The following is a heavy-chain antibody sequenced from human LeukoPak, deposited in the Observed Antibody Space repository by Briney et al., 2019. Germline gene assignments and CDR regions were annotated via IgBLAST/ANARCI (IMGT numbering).Heavy chain of an antibody. CDR3: PLSYGSGSYSFDY. D-gene: IGHD3-10*01. CDR2: INPNSGGT. J-gene: IGHJ4*02. Sequence: GASVKVSCKASGYTFTGYYMHWVRLAPGQGLELMGWINPNSGGTNYAQKFQGRVTMTRDTSISTAYMELSRLRSDDTAVYYCPLSYGSGSYSFDYWGQGTLVTVSS. CDR1: GYTFTGYY. V-gene: IGHV1-2*02.